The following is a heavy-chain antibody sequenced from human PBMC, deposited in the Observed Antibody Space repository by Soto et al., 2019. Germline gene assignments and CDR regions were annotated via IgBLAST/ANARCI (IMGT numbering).Heavy chain of an antibody. CDR1: GDSVSSYSVT. D-gene: IGHD2-8*01. V-gene: IGHV6-1*01. CDR2: TYYNSKWNI. Sequence: QVQLQPSGPGLVLPSQTLSLSCAISGDSVSSYSVTWNWIRQSPSRGLEWLGRTYYNSKWNIEYAESVHSRIAINPDTSKNRVSLHLNSVTPEDTAVYFCARATHGAHWFDPWGQGTLVTVSS. CDR3: ARATHGAHWFDP. J-gene: IGHJ5*02.